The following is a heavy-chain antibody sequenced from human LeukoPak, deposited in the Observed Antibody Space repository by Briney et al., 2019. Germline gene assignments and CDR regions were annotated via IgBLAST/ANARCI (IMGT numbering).Heavy chain of an antibody. CDR2: ISSNGGST. J-gene: IGHJ4*02. D-gene: IGHD2-2*01. Sequence: RGSLRLSCSPSGFSFTSYAMRWVRQAPRERLEYVSAISSNGGSTYYADSVKGRFTISRDNSKNTLYLQMSSLRAEDTAVYYCVKGYCSSISCYGDYWGQGTLVTFSS. V-gene: IGHV3-64D*09. CDR1: GFSFTSYA. CDR3: VKGYCSSISCYGDY.